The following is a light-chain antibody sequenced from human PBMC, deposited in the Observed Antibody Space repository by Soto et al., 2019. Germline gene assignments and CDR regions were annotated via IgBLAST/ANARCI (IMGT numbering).Light chain of an antibody. CDR1: SGSVSTNYY. CDR3: VLYITGGTWV. V-gene: IGLV8-61*01. CDR2: HTN. J-gene: IGLJ3*02. Sequence: QTVVTQEPSFSVSPGGTVTLTCGLNSGSVSTNYYPAWYQQTPGQAPRALIYHTNTRSSGVPDRFSGSILANKAALTISGAQADDESDYYCVLYITGGTWVFGGGTKLTVL.